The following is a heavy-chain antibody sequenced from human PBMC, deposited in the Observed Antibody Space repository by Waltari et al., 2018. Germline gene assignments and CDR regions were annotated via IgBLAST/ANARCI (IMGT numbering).Heavy chain of an antibody. CDR3: ARGSGWYQYFQH. Sequence: QVQLQESGPGLVKPSQTLSLTCTVSGGSISSGSYYWSWIRQPAGKGLEWIGYIYTSGSTNYTPSLKSRVTISVDTSKNQFSLKLSSVTAADTAVYYCARGSGWYQYFQHWGQGTLVTVSS. J-gene: IGHJ1*01. V-gene: IGHV4-61*09. CDR2: IYTSGST. D-gene: IGHD6-19*01. CDR1: GGSISSGSYY.